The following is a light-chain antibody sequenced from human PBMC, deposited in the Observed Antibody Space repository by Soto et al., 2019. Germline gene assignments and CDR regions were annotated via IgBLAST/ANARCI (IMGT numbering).Light chain of an antibody. CDR2: AAS. V-gene: IGKV1-39*01. CDR1: QTIGID. Sequence: DIPMTQSPSSLSASVGDRVTITCRASQTIGIDLNWYQQKPGKAPKFLIYAASTLPSGVPSRFSGSGFGTEFTLTITSRQPEDFATYYCQQIYSTPVTFGQGTRLEFK. CDR3: QQIYSTPVT. J-gene: IGKJ5*01.